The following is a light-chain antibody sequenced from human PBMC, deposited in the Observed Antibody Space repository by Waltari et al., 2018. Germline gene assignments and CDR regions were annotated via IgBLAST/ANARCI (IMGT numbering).Light chain of an antibody. CDR1: SSDDGGNNY. J-gene: IGLJ1*01. V-gene: IGLV2-14*03. Sequence: QSALTQPASVSGSPGQSITISCTGTSSDDGGNNYVSWYQKHPGKAPKLMIYDVSNRPSGVSNRFSGSKSGNTASLTISGLQAEDEADYYCSSYTSSSTYVFGTGTKVTVL. CDR3: SSYTSSSTYV. CDR2: DVS.